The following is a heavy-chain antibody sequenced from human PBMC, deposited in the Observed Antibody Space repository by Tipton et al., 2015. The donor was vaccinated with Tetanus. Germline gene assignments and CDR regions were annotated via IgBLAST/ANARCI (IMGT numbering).Heavy chain of an antibody. CDR2: ISSTSTYI. V-gene: IGHV3-21*01. D-gene: IGHD2-15*01. CDR3: ASGGSLDY. J-gene: IGHJ4*02. CDR1: GFTLSRFG. Sequence: SLRLSCEVSGFTLSRFGMNWVRQAPGKGLEWISSISSTSTYIYYANSVKGRFTISRDNAKNSFFLQMNSLRAEDTAIYYCASGGSLDYWGQGTLVTVSS.